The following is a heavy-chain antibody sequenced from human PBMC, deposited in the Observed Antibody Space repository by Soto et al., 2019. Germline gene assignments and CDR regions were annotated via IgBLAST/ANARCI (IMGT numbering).Heavy chain of an antibody. D-gene: IGHD6-13*01. V-gene: IGHV4-34*01. CDR2: INHSGST. CDR3: AVWVGYSSSWHRRYYFDY. J-gene: IGHJ4*02. CDR1: GGSFSGYY. Sequence: PSETLSLTCAVYGGSFSGYYWSWIRQPPGKGLEWIGEINHSGSTNYNPSLKSRVTISVDTSKNQFSLKLSSVTAADTAVYYCAVWVGYSSSWHRRYYFDYWGQGTLVTVSS.